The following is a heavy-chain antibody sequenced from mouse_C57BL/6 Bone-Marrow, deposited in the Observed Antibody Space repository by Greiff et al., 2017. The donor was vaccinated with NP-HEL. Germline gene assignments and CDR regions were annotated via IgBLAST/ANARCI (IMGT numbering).Heavy chain of an antibody. D-gene: IGHD1-1*01. J-gene: IGHJ4*01. CDR2: INPNYGTT. CDR3: SRDSGSSYFYAMYY. CDR1: GYSFTDYN. Sequence: EVQLQQSGPELVKPGASVKISCKASGYSFTDYNMNWVKQSHGKSLEWIGVINPNYGTTSYNQKFKGKATLTVDQSSSTAYMQINSLTSEDSAGDDYSRDSGSSYFYAMYYWGQGPSVTVSS. V-gene: IGHV1-39*01.